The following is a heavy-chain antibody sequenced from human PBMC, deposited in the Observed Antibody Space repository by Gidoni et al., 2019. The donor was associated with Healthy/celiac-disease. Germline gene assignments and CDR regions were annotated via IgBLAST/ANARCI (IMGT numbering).Heavy chain of an antibody. V-gene: IGHV3-23*01. CDR2: ISGSGGST. J-gene: IGHJ4*02. CDR1: GFTFSSYA. CDR3: ATNRLYDFWSGYFYYFDY. D-gene: IGHD3-3*01. Sequence: EVQLLESGGGLVQPGGSLGLSCAASGFTFSSYAMSWVRQAPGKGLEWVSAISGSGGSTYYADSVKGRFTISRDNSKNTLYLQMNSLRAEDTAVYYCATNRLYDFWSGYFYYFDYWGQGTLVTVSS.